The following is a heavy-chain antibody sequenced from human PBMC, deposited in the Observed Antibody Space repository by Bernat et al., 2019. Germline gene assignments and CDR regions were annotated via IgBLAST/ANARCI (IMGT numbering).Heavy chain of an antibody. CDR3: ARDVSAYFWSAYYMDY. V-gene: IGHV3-33*01. J-gene: IGHJ4*02. Sequence: QVQLVQSGGGVVQPGRSLRLSCATSGFTFSDYAIHWVRQAPGKGLEWVAVVWTDGRPEDYVDSVKGRFTISRDSSKNTVFLQMDSLRADDTAVYYCARDVSAYFWSAYYMDYWGQGSLVTVSS. D-gene: IGHD3-3*01. CDR2: VWTDGRPE. CDR1: GFTFSDYA.